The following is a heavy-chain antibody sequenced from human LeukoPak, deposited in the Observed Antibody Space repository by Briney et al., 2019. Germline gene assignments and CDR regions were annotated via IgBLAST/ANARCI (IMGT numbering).Heavy chain of an antibody. J-gene: IGHJ1*01. CDR1: GFTFSSYA. D-gene: IGHD3-16*02. V-gene: IGHV3-23*01. CDR2: ISGSGGST. Sequence: GGSLRLPCAASGFTFSSYAMSWVRQAPGKGLEWVSAISGSGGSTYYADSVKGRFTISRDNSKNTLYLQMNSLRAEDTAVYYCAKDGDYDYVWGSYRPGDFQHWGQGTLVTVSS. CDR3: AKDGDYDYVWGSYRPGDFQH.